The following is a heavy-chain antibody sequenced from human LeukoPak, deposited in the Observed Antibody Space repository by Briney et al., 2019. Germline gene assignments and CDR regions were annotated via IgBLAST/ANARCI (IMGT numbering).Heavy chain of an antibody. CDR2: ISSSSSYR. V-gene: IGHV3-21*01. Sequence: GGSLRLSCAASGFTFSSYTMNWVRQAPGKGLEWVSSISSSSSYRYYADSVKGRFTISRDNAKSSLFLQMNSLRAEDTAVYYCARPREYSGYVLDYWGQGTLVTVSS. J-gene: IGHJ4*02. D-gene: IGHD5-12*01. CDR3: ARPREYSGYVLDY. CDR1: GFTFSSYT.